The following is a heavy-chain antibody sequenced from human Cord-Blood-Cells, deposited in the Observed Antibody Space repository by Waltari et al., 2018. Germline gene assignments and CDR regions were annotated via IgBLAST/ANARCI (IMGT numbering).Heavy chain of an antibody. J-gene: IGHJ5*02. Sequence: QLQLQESGPGLVKPSETLSLTCTVSGGSIRSSSYYWGWIRQPPGKGLEWIGSIYYSGSTYYNPSLKSRVTISVDTSKNQFSLKLSSVTAADTAVYYCAAGMAAAGTRWFDPWGQGTLVTVSS. V-gene: IGHV4-39*01. CDR2: IYYSGST. CDR3: AAGMAAAGTRWFDP. D-gene: IGHD6-13*01. CDR1: GGSIRSSSYY.